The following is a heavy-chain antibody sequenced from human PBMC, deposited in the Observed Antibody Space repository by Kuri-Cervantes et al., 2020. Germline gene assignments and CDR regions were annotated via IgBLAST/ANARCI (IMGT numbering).Heavy chain of an antibody. Sequence: GGSLRLSCAASGFTFSSYSMNWVRQAPGKGLEWVSSISSSSSYIYYADSVKGRFIISRDNSKNTFYLQMSSLRADDTAIYYCTKGSRVGVGANYYYGMDVWGQGATVTVSS. CDR2: ISSSSSYI. J-gene: IGHJ6*02. D-gene: IGHD4/OR15-4a*01. CDR3: TKGSRVGVGANYYYGMDV. CDR1: GFTFSSYS. V-gene: IGHV3-21*04.